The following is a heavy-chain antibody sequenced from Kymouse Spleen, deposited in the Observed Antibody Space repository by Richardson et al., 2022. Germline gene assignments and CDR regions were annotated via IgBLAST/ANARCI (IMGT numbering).Heavy chain of an antibody. Sequence: QVQLQQWGAGLLKPSETLSLTCAVYGGSFSGYYWSWIRQPPGKGLEWIGEINHSGSTNYNPSLKSRVTISVDTSKNQFSLKLSSVTAADTAVYYCARLRFLEWLSYNWFDPWGQGTLVTVSS. D-gene: IGHD3-3*01. CDR1: GGSFSGYY. CDR3: ARLRFLEWLSYNWFDP. J-gene: IGHJ5*02. CDR2: INHSGST. V-gene: IGHV4-34*01.